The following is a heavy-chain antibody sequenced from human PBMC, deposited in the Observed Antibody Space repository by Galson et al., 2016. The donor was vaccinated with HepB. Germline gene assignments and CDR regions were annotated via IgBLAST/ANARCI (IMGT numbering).Heavy chain of an antibody. J-gene: IGHJ4*02. CDR2: ISGSSSRT. D-gene: IGHD4-17*01. Sequence: LRLSCAASGFTFSDHYMSWIRQAPGEGPEWLAYISGSSSRTNYAGSVKGRFTISRDNAKNSLYLQMNSLRAEDTALYYCAKANGYYFDYGGQGTRVTVSS. CDR3: AKANGYYFDY. V-gene: IGHV3-11*06. CDR1: GFTFSDHY.